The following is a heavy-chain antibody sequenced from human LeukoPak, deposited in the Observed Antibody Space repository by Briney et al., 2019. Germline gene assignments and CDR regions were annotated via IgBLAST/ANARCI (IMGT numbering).Heavy chain of an antibody. J-gene: IGHJ4*02. D-gene: IGHD3-10*01. CDR2: IKEDGSEK. Sequence: GGSLRLSCAASGFTFSNYWMGWVRQPPGKGLQWVANIKEDGSEKYYVDSEKGRFTISRDNAKNSVYLQMNSLRVEDTAVYYCARRPFGADYWGQGTLVTVSS. V-gene: IGHV3-7*01. CDR1: GFTFSNYW. CDR3: ARRPFGADY.